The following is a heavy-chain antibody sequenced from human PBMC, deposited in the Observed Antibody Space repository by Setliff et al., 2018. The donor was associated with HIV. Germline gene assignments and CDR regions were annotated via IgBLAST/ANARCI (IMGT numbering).Heavy chain of an antibody. CDR2: FDPESGET. V-gene: IGHV1-24*01. CDR1: EDTLTELS. D-gene: IGHD5-12*01. Sequence: ASVKVSCKVSEDTLTELSMHWVRQAPGKGLEWMGGFDPESGETIYARKFQGRVTMTEDTSTDTAYMELSSLTSEDTAIYYCATLGDLGIVAQYAFDIWGQGTMVTVSS. CDR3: ATLGDLGIVAQYAFDI. J-gene: IGHJ3*02.